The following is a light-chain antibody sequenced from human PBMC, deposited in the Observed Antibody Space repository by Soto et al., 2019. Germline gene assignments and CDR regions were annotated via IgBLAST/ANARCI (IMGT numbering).Light chain of an antibody. CDR2: GAS. CDR3: QQRTNWPPLT. CDR1: QSVSSN. V-gene: IGKV3-15*01. J-gene: IGKJ5*01. Sequence: DILMTQAPSHLSVAPGERPTLSCTASQSVSSNLAWYQQKPGQAPRLLIYGASTRATAIPARCSGSGSGTEFTLTIISLQSQDVSVYYCQQRTNWPPLTFGQGTRLEIK.